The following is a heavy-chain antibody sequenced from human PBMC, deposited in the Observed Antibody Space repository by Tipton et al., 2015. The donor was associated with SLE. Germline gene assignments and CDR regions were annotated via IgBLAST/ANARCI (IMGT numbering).Heavy chain of an antibody. Sequence: TLSLTCTVSGGSISSYYWTWIRQPPGKGLEWIGYIYYSGSTNYNPSLKSRVTISVDTSKNQFSLTLRSVTAADTAVYFCARDRGYCGATSCYLDSWGQGTLVTVSS. CDR1: GGSISSYY. J-gene: IGHJ4*02. CDR3: ARDRGYCGATSCYLDS. CDR2: IYYSGST. D-gene: IGHD2-15*01. V-gene: IGHV4-59*12.